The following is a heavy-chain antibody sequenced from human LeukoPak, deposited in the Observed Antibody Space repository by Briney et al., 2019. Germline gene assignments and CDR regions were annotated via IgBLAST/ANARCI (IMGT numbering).Heavy chain of an antibody. Sequence: ASVKVSCKASGGTFSSYAISWVRQAPGQGLEWMGWISAYNGNTNYAQKLQGRVTMTTDTSTSTAYMGLRSLRSDDTAVYYCARGRLRYFDWLSSLGYWGQGTLVTVSS. CDR2: ISAYNGNT. CDR1: GGTFSSYA. V-gene: IGHV1-18*01. CDR3: ARGRLRYFDWLSSLGY. J-gene: IGHJ4*02. D-gene: IGHD3-9*01.